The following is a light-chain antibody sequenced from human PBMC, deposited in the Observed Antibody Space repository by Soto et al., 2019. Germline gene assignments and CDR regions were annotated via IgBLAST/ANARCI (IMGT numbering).Light chain of an antibody. Sequence: EIVVTQSPATLSVSPGETVTLSCRASQSVRTNLVWYQQKPGLAPRLLIYSASIRATGVPARFSGSGSGTEFSLTISSLQAEDFAIYYCQQYNHWPPEATFGPGTRVHL. J-gene: IGKJ3*01. CDR3: QQYNHWPPEAT. V-gene: IGKV3-15*01. CDR2: SAS. CDR1: QSVRTN.